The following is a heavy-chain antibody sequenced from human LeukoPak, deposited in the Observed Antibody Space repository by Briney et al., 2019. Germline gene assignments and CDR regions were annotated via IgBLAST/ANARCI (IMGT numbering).Heavy chain of an antibody. CDR2: ISAYNGNT. V-gene: IGHV1-18*01. CDR1: GYTFTNYG. CDR3: ARDLGYYDSSGSEAD. J-gene: IGHJ4*02. Sequence: ASVKVSCKASGYTFTNYGISWVRQAPGQGLECMGWISAYNGNTNYAQRFQGRVTMTTDTSTSTAYMELRSLRSDDTAVYYCARDLGYYDSSGSEADWGQGTLVTVSS. D-gene: IGHD3-22*01.